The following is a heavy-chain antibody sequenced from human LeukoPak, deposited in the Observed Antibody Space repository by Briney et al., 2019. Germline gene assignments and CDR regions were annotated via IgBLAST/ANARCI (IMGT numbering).Heavy chain of an antibody. CDR1: GFTFSSYG. V-gene: IGHV3-33*06. CDR2: IWYDGSNK. D-gene: IGHD3-22*01. CDR3: AKNAGGYYDSSGMKYYFDY. Sequence: GGSLRLSCAASGFTFSSYGMHWVRQAPGKGLEWVAVIWYDGSNKYYAGSVKGRFTISRDNSKNTLYLQMNSLRAEDTAVYYCAKNAGGYYDSSGMKYYFDYWGQGTLVTVSS. J-gene: IGHJ4*02.